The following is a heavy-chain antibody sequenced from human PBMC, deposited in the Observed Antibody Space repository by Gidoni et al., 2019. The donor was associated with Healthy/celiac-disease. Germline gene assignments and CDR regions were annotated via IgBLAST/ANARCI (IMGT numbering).Heavy chain of an antibody. CDR1: GFTFSSYW. CDR2: IKQDGSEK. Sequence: EVPLVESGGGLVQPGGSLRLSCAASGFTFSSYWMSWVRQAPGKGLEWLANIKQDGSEKYYVDSVKGRFTISRDNAKNSLYLQMNSLRAEDTAVYYCARDKIAAAGFFDYWGQGTLVTVSS. V-gene: IGHV3-7*01. D-gene: IGHD6-13*01. J-gene: IGHJ4*02. CDR3: ARDKIAAAGFFDY.